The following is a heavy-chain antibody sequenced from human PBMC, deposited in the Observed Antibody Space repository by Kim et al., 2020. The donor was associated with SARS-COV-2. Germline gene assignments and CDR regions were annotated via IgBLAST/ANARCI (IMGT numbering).Heavy chain of an antibody. J-gene: IGHJ4*01. CDR2: ISWNSGSI. D-gene: IGHD6-13*01. V-gene: IGHV3-9*01. Sequence: GGSLRLSCAASGFTFDDYAMHWVRQAPGKGLEWVSGISWNSGSIGYADSVKGRFTISRDNAKNSLYLQMNSLRAEDTALYYCAKDSAPYLAAAHFDYWG. CDR1: GFTFDDYA. CDR3: AKDSAPYLAAAHFDY.